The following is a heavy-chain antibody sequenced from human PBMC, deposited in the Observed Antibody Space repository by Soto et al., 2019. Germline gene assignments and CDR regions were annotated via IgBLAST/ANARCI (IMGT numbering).Heavy chain of an antibody. J-gene: IGHJ5*02. V-gene: IGHV3-23*01. Sequence: PGGSLRLSCAASGFTFSSYAMSWVRQAPGKGLEWVSAISGSGGSTYYADSVKGRFTISRDNSKNTLYLQMNSLRAEDTAVYYCAKSGISGCSSTSCYGGWFDPWGQGTLVTVSS. CDR3: AKSGISGCSSTSCYGGWFDP. CDR2: ISGSGGST. CDR1: GFTFSSYA. D-gene: IGHD2-2*01.